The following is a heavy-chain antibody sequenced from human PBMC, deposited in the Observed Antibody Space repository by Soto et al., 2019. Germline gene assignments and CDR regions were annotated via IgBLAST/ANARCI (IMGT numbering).Heavy chain of an antibody. J-gene: IGHJ6*02. CDR2: IYYSGTT. V-gene: IGHV4-31*03. CDR1: GGPISSGGYY. D-gene: IGHD3-9*01. CDR3: ARDGVYDILTGYYPQDYGMDV. Sequence: SEILSLTCTVSGGPISSGGYYWSWIRQHPGKGLEWIGYIYYSGTTYYNPSLKSRVTISVDTSKTQFSLKLNSVTAADTAVYYCARDGVYDILTGYYPQDYGMDVWGQGTTVTVSS.